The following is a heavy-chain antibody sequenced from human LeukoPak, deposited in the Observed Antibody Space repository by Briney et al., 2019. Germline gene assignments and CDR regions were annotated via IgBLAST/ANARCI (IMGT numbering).Heavy chain of an antibody. Sequence: ASVKVSXKASGGTFSSYAISWVRQAPGQGLEWMGGIIPIFGTANYAQKFQGRVTITADESTSTAYMELSSLRSEDTAVYYCARVPNSSSWVLAKWFDPWGQGTLVTVSS. CDR3: ARVPNSSSWVLAKWFDP. D-gene: IGHD6-13*01. V-gene: IGHV1-69*13. CDR2: IIPIFGTA. CDR1: GGTFSSYA. J-gene: IGHJ5*02.